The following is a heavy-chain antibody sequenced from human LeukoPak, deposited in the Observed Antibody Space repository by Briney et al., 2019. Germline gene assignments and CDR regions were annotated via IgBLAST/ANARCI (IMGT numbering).Heavy chain of an antibody. D-gene: IGHD1-1*01. Sequence: SGGSQRLSCAASGFTFSSYGMSWVRQAPGKGLEWVSGINGDGSNTYYADSVKGRFTISRDNSKNTLYLQMNSLRAEDTAVYYCTKDVSNSWNVEIWGQETMVTVSA. J-gene: IGHJ3*02. V-gene: IGHV3-23*01. CDR3: TKDVSNSWNVEI. CDR2: INGDGSNT. CDR1: GFTFSSYG.